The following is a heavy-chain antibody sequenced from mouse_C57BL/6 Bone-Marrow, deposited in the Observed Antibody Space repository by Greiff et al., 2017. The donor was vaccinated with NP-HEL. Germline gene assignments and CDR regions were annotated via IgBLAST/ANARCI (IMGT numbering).Heavy chain of an antibody. Sequence: EVKLMETGGGLVQPGGSRGLSCEGSGFTFSDFWMSWVRQTPGKTLEWIGDINSDGSAINYAPSIKDRFTIFRDNDKSTLYLQMSNVRSEDTATYFCMRYGNYWYFDVWGTGTTVTVSS. CDR2: INSDGSAI. D-gene: IGHD2-1*01. CDR1: GFTFSDFW. V-gene: IGHV11-2*01. J-gene: IGHJ1*03. CDR3: MRYGNYWYFDV.